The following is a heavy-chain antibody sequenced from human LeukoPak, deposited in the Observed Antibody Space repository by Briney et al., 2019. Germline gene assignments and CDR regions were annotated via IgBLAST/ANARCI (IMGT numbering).Heavy chain of an antibody. V-gene: IGHV3-20*04. CDR3: ARNFWSGYSGAFDI. J-gene: IGHJ3*02. CDR1: GFTSDDYG. CDR2: INWNGGST. D-gene: IGHD3-3*01. Sequence: PGGSLRPSCAASGFTSDDYGMSWVRQAPGKGLEWVSGINWNGGSTAYADSVKGRFTISRDNAKNSLYLQMNSLRAEDTALYYCARNFWSGYSGAFDIWGQGTMVTVSS.